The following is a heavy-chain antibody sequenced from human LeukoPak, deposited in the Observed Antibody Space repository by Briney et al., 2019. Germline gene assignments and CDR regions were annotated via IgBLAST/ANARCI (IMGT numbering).Heavy chain of an antibody. D-gene: IGHD6-13*01. CDR1: GYTLTELS. J-gene: IGHJ4*02. V-gene: IGHV1-24*01. CDR3: ATGCIAAAGRGGDY. Sequence: ASVKVSRKVSGYTLTELSMHWVRQAPGKGLEWMGGFDPEDGETIYAQKFQGRVTMTEDTSTDTAYMELSSLRSEDTAVYYCATGCIAAAGRGGDYWGQGTLVTVSS. CDR2: FDPEDGET.